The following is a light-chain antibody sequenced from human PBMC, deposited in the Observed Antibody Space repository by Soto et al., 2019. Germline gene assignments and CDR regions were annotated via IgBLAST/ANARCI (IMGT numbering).Light chain of an antibody. Sequence: QSALTQPRSVSGSPGQAVTISSTGTSSDVGGYNSVSWYQQHPGKAPKLMIYDVTKRPSGVPDRFSGSKSGNTASLTISGLQAEDEADYYCCSYAASYTYVFGGGTKLTVL. CDR1: SSDVGGYNS. J-gene: IGLJ2*01. CDR2: DVT. V-gene: IGLV2-11*01. CDR3: CSYAASYTYV.